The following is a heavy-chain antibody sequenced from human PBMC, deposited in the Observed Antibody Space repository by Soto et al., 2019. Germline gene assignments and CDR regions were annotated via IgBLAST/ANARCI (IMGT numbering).Heavy chain of an antibody. CDR1: GFTFSSSW. D-gene: IGHD2-2*01. CDR2: VNEYGTDS. J-gene: IGHJ4*01. CDR3: ARVAVVTRGIDY. Sequence: LRLSCVTSGFTFSSSWMHWVRQAPGKGLVWVSRVNEYGTDSNYADSVKGRFTISRDNSENTVYLQMNSLRVEDSAVYYCARVAVVTRGIDYWGQGTLVTV. V-gene: IGHV3-74*01.